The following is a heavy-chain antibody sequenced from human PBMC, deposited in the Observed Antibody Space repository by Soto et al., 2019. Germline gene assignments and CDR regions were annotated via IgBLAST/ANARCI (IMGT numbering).Heavy chain of an antibody. CDR1: GYTFTSYY. CDR2: INPSGGST. J-gene: IGHJ3*02. Sequence: GAXVKVSCKASGYTFTSYYMHWVRQAPGQGLEWMGIINPSGGSTSYAQKFQGRVTMTRDTSTSTVYMELSSLRSEDTAVYYCAIASGTTRDAFDIWGQGTMVTVSS. CDR3: AIASGTTRDAFDI. V-gene: IGHV1-46*03. D-gene: IGHD1-1*01.